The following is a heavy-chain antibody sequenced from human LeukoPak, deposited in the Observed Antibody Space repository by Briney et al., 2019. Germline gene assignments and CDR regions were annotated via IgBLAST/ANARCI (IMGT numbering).Heavy chain of an antibody. D-gene: IGHD6-13*01. CDR3: ARVGYSNSWYGAFDV. CDR2: ISSNSGYI. J-gene: IGHJ3*01. V-gene: IGHV3-21*01. CDR1: GFTFSSYS. Sequence: PGGSLRLSCAASGFTFSSYSMNWVRQAPGKGLEWVSFISSNSGYIEYADAVKGRFTISRDNAKNSLYLQMNSLRAEDTAVYYCARVGYSNSWYGAFDVWGQGTMVTVSS.